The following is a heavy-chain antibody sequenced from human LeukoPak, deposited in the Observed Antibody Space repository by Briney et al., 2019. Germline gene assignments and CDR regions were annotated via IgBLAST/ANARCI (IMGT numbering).Heavy chain of an antibody. J-gene: IGHJ6*02. CDR2: IWYDGSNK. Sequence: PGRSLRLSCAASGFTLSSYGMHWVRQAPGKGLEWVAVIWYDGSNKYYADSVKGRFTISRDNSKNTLYLQMNSLRAEDTAVYYCARDMEGYYDILTGNTQYGMDVWGQGTTVTVSS. V-gene: IGHV3-33*01. CDR3: ARDMEGYYDILTGNTQYGMDV. CDR1: GFTLSSYG. D-gene: IGHD3-9*01.